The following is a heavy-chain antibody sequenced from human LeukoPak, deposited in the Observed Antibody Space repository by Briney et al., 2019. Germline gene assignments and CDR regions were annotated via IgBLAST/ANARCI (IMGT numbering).Heavy chain of an antibody. CDR1: GYSFSNYW. Sequence: GESLQISCQGSGYSFSNYWIAWVRRMPGKGLEWMGIIFPADSDTRYSPSLQGQVTISVDKSINTAYRQWSSLKASDSAMYYCARPPGVGATSFDYWGQGTLVTVSS. V-gene: IGHV5-51*01. CDR2: IFPADSDT. J-gene: IGHJ4*02. CDR3: ARPPGVGATSFDY. D-gene: IGHD1-26*01.